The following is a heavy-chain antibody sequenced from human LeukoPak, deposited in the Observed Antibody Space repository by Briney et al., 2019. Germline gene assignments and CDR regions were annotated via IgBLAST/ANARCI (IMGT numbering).Heavy chain of an antibody. CDR1: GFTFSSYS. V-gene: IGHV3-21*01. D-gene: IGHD6-6*01. CDR2: ISSSSSYI. J-gene: IGHJ4*02. Sequence: GGSLRLSCAASGFTFSSYSMNWVRQAPGKGLEWVSSISSSSSYIYYADSVRGRFTISRDNAENSLYLQMNSMRAEDTAVYYCERDSRKQLVYDYASGPADYWGQGTLVTVSS. CDR3: ERDSRKQLVYDYASGPADY.